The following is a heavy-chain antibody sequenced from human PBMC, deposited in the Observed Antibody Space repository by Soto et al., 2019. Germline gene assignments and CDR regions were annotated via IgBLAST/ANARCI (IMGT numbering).Heavy chain of an antibody. J-gene: IGHJ5*02. CDR3: ARRRCTTTTCFDP. CDR1: GGSINSGNYY. V-gene: IGHV4-31*03. D-gene: IGHD2-2*01. Sequence: SETLSLTCSVSGGSINSGNYYWSWIRQHPGKGLEWIGYISYSGSAHYNPSLRSRVFISVDTSRNQFPLKLSSVTAADTAVYYCARRRCTTTTCFDPWGQGTLVTVSS. CDR2: ISYSGSA.